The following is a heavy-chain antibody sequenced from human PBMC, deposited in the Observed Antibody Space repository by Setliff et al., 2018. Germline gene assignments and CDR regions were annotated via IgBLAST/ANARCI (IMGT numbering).Heavy chain of an antibody. Sequence: SETLSLTCSVSGGSINRDYWSLIRQPPGKGLEWIGYIHYSGNTNYNPSLKSRVTISVDTSQNQFSLRLSSVTAADTAVYYCARGTTNLNYYYYMDVWGEGTTVTVSS. CDR2: IHYSGNT. CDR1: GGSINRDY. D-gene: IGHD4-4*01. J-gene: IGHJ6*03. V-gene: IGHV4-59*12. CDR3: ARGTTNLNYYYYMDV.